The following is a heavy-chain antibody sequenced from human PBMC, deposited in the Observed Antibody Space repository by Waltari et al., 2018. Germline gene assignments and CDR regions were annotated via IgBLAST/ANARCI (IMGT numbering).Heavy chain of an antibody. V-gene: IGHV1-2*02. J-gene: IGHJ4*02. CDR1: GYTFTGYY. CDR2: INPNRDGT. Sequence: QVQLVQSGAAVKKPGASVKVSCKASGYTFTGYYMHWVRQAPGQGLEWMGWINPNRDGTNYAQKFKGRVTMTRDTSISTAYMELSRLRSDDTAVYYCARAEGIAVAGRGNYYFDYWGQGTLVTVSS. D-gene: IGHD6-19*01. CDR3: ARAEGIAVAGRGNYYFDY.